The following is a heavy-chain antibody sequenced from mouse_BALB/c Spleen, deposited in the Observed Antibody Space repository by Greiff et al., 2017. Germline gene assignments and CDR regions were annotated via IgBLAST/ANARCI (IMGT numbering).Heavy chain of an antibody. V-gene: IGHV2-6-7*01. CDR2: IWGDGST. Sequence: VMLVESGPGLVAPSQSLSITCTVSGFSLTGYGVNWVRQPPGKGLEWLGMIWGDGSTDYNSALKSRLSISKDNSKSQVFLKMNSLQTDDTARYYCARRTLYYGNYDYAMDYWGQGTSVTVSS. J-gene: IGHJ4*01. CDR1: GFSLTGYG. CDR3: ARRTLYYGNYDYAMDY. D-gene: IGHD2-1*01.